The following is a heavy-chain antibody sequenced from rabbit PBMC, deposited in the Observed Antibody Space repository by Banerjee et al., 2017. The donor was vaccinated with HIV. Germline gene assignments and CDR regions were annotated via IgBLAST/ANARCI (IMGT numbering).Heavy chain of an antibody. CDR2: IDTNTGKT. V-gene: IGHV1S40*01. J-gene: IGHJ4*01. CDR1: GFSFSSYYY. Sequence: QSLEESGGDLVKPGASLTLTCTASGFSFSSYYYMYWVRQAPGKGLEWIGFIDTNTGKTFYASWAKGRFTISKTSPTTVTLQMTSLTAADTATYFCARDLAAVTGWNFGLWGPGTLVTVS. CDR3: ARDLAAVTGWNFGL. D-gene: IGHD7-1*01.